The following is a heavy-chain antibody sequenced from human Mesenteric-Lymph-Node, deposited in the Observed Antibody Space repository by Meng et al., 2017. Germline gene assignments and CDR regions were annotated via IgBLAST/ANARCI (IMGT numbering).Heavy chain of an antibody. Sequence: SETLSLTCAVSGYSISSGYYWSWIRQPPGKGLEWIGYIYYSGSTNYNPSLKSRVTISVDTSKNQFSLKLSSVTAADTAVYYCARDSTVAGVDYWGQGTLVTVSS. J-gene: IGHJ4*02. CDR1: GYSISSGYY. CDR2: IYYSGST. V-gene: IGHV4-61*01. D-gene: IGHD6-19*01. CDR3: ARDSTVAGVDY.